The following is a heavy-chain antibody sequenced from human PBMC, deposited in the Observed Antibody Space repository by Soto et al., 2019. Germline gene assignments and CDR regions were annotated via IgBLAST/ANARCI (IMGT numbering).Heavy chain of an antibody. CDR3: ARDSGSSTVTCYYFGMDV. D-gene: IGHD3-10*01. V-gene: IGHV1-18*01. CDR1: GYAFRTYA. CDR2: ISAYSGNT. Sequence: QVQLVQSGTEVKKPGASVKVSCKASGYAFRTYAISWVRQAPGQGLEWMGWISAYSGNTNYAQKFQGRVTMTTDTSTFTSYMELRSLRSDDTAVYYCARDSGSSTVTCYYFGMDVWGQGTTVTVSS. J-gene: IGHJ6*02.